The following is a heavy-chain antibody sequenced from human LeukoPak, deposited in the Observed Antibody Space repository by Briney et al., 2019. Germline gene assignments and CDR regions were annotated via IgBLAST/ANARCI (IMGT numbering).Heavy chain of an antibody. CDR1: GFTLRSYA. Sequence: GGSLRLSCAASGFTLRSYAMNWVRQAPGKGLEWVSAISGIGGRITILGAVAGRFPVPRVNTLKTLYLHVDSLRAEDTAVYYCTKVRGSGTYHNACEYWGPGTLVTVSS. D-gene: IGHD3-10*01. CDR2: ISGIGGRI. CDR3: TKVRGSGTYHNACEY. J-gene: IGHJ4*02. V-gene: IGHV3-23*01.